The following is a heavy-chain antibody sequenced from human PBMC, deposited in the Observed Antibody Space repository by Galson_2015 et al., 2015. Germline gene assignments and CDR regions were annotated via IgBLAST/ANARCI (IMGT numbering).Heavy chain of an antibody. D-gene: IGHD1-26*01. CDR1: GGSFSGYY. V-gene: IGHV4-34*01. Sequence: GTLSLACAVSGGSFSGYYWRWIRQPPGEGLEWIGEIDHSGNTNYSPSLKTRFTISVDTSKNQLSLKLRSVTAADTAVYYCARGPGVGLRDNYYYNMDVWGQGTTVTVSS. CDR2: IDHSGNT. CDR3: ARGPGVGLRDNYYYNMDV. J-gene: IGHJ6*02.